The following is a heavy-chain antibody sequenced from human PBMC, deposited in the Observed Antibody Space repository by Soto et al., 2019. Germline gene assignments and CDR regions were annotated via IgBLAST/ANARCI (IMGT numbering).Heavy chain of an antibody. V-gene: IGHV4-39*01. J-gene: IGHJ2*01. CDR2: IYYSGST. CDR3: ARGQWFLYFDL. CDR1: GGSISSSSYY. D-gene: IGHD3-22*01. Sequence: SETLSLTCTVSGGSISSSSYYWGWIRQPPGKGLEWIGSIYYSGSTYYNPSLKSRVTISVDTSKNQFSLKLSSVTAADTAVYYCARGQWFLYFDLWGRGTLVTVSS.